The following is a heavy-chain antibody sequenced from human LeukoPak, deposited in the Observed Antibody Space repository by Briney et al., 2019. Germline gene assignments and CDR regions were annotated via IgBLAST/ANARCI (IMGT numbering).Heavy chain of an antibody. J-gene: IGHJ4*02. Sequence: GGSLRLSCVASGFTFSSDVMAWVRQAPGKGLEWVSSIIGSGGSRYYADSVKGRVTISRDNSKNALYLQIYSLRAEDTAIYYCAKGSKGTYDYWGQGTLVTVSS. V-gene: IGHV3-23*01. CDR2: IIGSGGSR. CDR1: GFTFSSDV. CDR3: AKGSKGTYDY.